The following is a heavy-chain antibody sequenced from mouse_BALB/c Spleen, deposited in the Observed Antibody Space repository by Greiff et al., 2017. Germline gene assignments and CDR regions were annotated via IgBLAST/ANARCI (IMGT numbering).Heavy chain of an antibody. J-gene: IGHJ4*01. CDR1: GYSITSDYA. V-gene: IGHV3-2*02. CDR2: ISYSGST. CDR3: ARAVVATRDAMDY. Sequence: EVQGVESGPGLVKPSQSLSLTCTVTGYSITSDYAWNWIRQFPGNKLEWMGYISYSGSTSYNPSLKSRISITRDTSKNQFFLQLNSVTTEDTATYYCARAVVATRDAMDYWGQGTSVTVSS. D-gene: IGHD1-1*01.